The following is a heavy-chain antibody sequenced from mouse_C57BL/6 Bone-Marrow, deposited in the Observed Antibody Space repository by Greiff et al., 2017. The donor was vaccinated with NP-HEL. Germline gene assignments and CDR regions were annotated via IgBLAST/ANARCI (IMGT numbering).Heavy chain of an antibody. Sequence: EVQVVESGGDLVKPGGSLKLSCAASGFTFSSYGMSWVRQTPDKRLEWVATISSGGSYTYYPDSVKGRFTISRDNAKTTLYLQMSSLKSEDTAMYYCASPYGYYYAMDYWGQGTSVTVSS. CDR3: ASPYGYYYAMDY. CDR2: ISSGGSYT. V-gene: IGHV5-6*01. J-gene: IGHJ4*01. CDR1: GFTFSSYG. D-gene: IGHD2-2*01.